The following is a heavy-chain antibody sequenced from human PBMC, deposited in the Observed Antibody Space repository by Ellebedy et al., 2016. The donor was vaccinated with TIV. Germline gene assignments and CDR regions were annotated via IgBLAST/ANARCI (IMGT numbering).Heavy chain of an antibody. CDR3: ARDLGVSDY. J-gene: IGHJ4*02. CDR2: IYHSGTT. CDR1: GGSISSSNW. Sequence: GSLRLXXAVSGGSISSSNWWSWVRQPPGKGLEWIGEIYHSGTTNYNPSLKSRVTISVDKSKNQFSLKLSSVTAADTAVYYCARDLGVSDYWGQGTLVTVSS. D-gene: IGHD2-21*01. V-gene: IGHV4-4*02.